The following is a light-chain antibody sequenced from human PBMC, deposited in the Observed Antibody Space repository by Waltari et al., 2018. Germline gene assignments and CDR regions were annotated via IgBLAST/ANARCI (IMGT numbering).Light chain of an antibody. Sequence: DIQMTQSPSTLSASVGDRVTITCRASQSLNDWLAWYQQKPGKAPKVLIYKVSNLESGVPSRFRGSGSGTEFTLTISGLQPDDFATYYCQQYNSYSWTFGQGTRVEVK. V-gene: IGKV1-5*03. CDR1: QSLNDW. CDR3: QQYNSYSWT. CDR2: KVS. J-gene: IGKJ1*01.